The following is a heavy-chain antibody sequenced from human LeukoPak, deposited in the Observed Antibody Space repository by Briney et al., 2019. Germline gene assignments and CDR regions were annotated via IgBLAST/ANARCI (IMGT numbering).Heavy chain of an antibody. J-gene: IGHJ4*02. D-gene: IGHD4-23*01. V-gene: IGHV4-61*02. CDR3: AREGHYGGNSN. CDR2: IYTSGST. Sequence: PSQTLSLTCTVSGGSISSGSYYWSWIRQPAGKGLEWIGRIYTSGSTNYNPSLKSRVTISVDTSKNQFSLKLSSVTAADTAVYYCAREGHYGGNSNWGQGTLVTVSS. CDR1: GGSISSGSYY.